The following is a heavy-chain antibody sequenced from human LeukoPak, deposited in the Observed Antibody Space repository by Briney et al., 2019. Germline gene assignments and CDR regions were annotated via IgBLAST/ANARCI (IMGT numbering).Heavy chain of an antibody. V-gene: IGHV4-59*01. Sequence: SETLSLTCTVSGGSISSYYWSWIRQPPGKGLEWIGYIYYSGSTNYNPSLKGRVTISVDTSKNQFSLKLSSVTAADTAVYYCARSHAEGSSSWYGYYYYMDVWGKGTTVTVSS. CDR2: IYYSGST. D-gene: IGHD6-13*01. CDR1: GGSISSYY. J-gene: IGHJ6*03. CDR3: ARSHAEGSSSWYGYYYYMDV.